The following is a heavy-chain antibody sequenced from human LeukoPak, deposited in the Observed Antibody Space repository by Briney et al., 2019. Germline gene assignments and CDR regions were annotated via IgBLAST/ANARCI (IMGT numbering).Heavy chain of an antibody. Sequence: SETLSLTCTVSGGSISSYYWSWIRQPPGKGLEWIGYIYYSGSTNYNPSLKSRVTISVDTSKNQFSLKLSSATAADTAVYYCARQIYDFWSGYKANWFDPWGQGTLVTVSS. CDR3: ARQIYDFWSGYKANWFDP. CDR1: GGSISSYY. V-gene: IGHV4-59*08. D-gene: IGHD3-3*01. CDR2: IYYSGST. J-gene: IGHJ5*02.